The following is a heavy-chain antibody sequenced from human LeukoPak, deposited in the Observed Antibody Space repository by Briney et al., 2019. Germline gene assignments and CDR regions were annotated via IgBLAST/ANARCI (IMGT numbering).Heavy chain of an antibody. Sequence: SQTLSLTCTVSGVSISSDYCSGIRQPPRKGLEWSGYIDYIGSTNYNPSLNSRVTISVDTSKNQFSLKLSSVTAADPAVYYCARAWTSGVWFDTWGQGTLVTVSS. CDR2: IDYIGST. CDR1: GVSISSDY. CDR3: ARAWTSGVWFDT. D-gene: IGHD3-10*01. V-gene: IGHV4-59*08. J-gene: IGHJ5*02.